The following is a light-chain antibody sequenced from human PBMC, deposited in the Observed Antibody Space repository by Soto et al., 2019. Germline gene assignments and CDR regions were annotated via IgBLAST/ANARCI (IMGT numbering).Light chain of an antibody. Sequence: EVVLTQSPGTLSFPTGERATLSCRASQSVSRSYLAWYQQKPGQAPRLLISGASSRATGLPDRFSGSGSGSVFTLIISRLEPEDFAVYSCHQFGSSVTSGGETKVEIK. J-gene: IGKJ4*01. CDR2: GAS. CDR3: HQFGSSVT. CDR1: QSVSRSY. V-gene: IGKV3-20*01.